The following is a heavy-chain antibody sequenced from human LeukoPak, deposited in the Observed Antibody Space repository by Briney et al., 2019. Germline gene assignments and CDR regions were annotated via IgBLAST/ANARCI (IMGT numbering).Heavy chain of an antibody. CDR3: ARVGSVAVAGTFVDFFDY. V-gene: IGHV3-30*02. CDR2: IRYDGGNK. CDR1: GFTFSSYG. D-gene: IGHD6-19*01. Sequence: GGSLRLSCAASGFTFSSYGMHWVRQAPGKGLEWVAFIRYDGGNKYYADSVKGRFTISRDNSKNTLYLQMNSLRAEDTAVYYCARVGSVAVAGTFVDFFDYWGQGTLVTVSS. J-gene: IGHJ4*02.